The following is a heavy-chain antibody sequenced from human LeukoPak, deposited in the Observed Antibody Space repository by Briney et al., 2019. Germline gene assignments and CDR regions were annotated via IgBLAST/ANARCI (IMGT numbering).Heavy chain of an antibody. CDR2: IYYSGST. Sequence: SETLSLTCTVSGGSISSYYGSWIRQPPGKGLEWIGYIYYSGSTNYNPSLKSRVTISVDTSKNQFSLKLSSVTAADTAVYYCASLIAVDAFDIWGQGTMVTVSS. V-gene: IGHV4-59*08. CDR1: GGSISSYY. D-gene: IGHD6-19*01. CDR3: ASLIAVDAFDI. J-gene: IGHJ3*02.